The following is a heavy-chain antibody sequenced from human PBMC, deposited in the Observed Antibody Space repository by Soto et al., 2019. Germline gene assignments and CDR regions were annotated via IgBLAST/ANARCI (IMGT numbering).Heavy chain of an antibody. CDR1: GFTFSNAW. D-gene: IGHD3-10*01. V-gene: IGHV3-15*01. CDR2: IKSKTDGGTT. Sequence: EVQLVESGGGLVKPGGSLRLSCADSGFTFSNAWMSWVRQAPGKGLEWVGRIKSKTDGGTTDYAAPVKGRFTISRDDSKNTLYLQMNSLKTEDTAVYYCTTDPNYITMVRGVSSFSWGQGTLVTVSS. J-gene: IGHJ5*02. CDR3: TTDPNYITMVRGVSSFS.